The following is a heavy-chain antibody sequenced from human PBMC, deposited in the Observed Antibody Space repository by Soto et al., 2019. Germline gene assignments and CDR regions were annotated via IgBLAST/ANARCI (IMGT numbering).Heavy chain of an antibody. CDR2: SNSDGRST. CDR1: GFTFSSYW. CDR3: ARGEDAGSCSGGSCSGDWFAP. Sequence: EVQLVESGGGLVQPGGSLRLSCAASGFTFSSYWMHWVRQAPGKGLVWVSRSNSDGRSTSYADSVKGRFTISRDNAKKTLYLQMNSLRAEDTAVYDCARGEDAGSCSGGSCSGDWFAPWGQGTLVTVSS. D-gene: IGHD2-15*01. V-gene: IGHV3-74*01. J-gene: IGHJ5*02.